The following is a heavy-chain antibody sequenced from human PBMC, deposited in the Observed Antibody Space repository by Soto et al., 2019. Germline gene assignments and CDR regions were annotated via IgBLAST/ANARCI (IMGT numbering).Heavy chain of an antibody. V-gene: IGHV4-30-2*01. CDR2: IYHSGST. J-gene: IGHJ4*02. CDR3: ARGGNSGYYGGPYFDY. CDR1: GGSISSGGYS. D-gene: IGHD5-12*01. Sequence: QLQLQESGSGLVKPSQTLSLTCAVSGGSISSGGYSWSWIRQPPGKGLEWIGYIYHSGSTYYNPSLKSRVTISVDRSKNRFSLKLISVTAADTAVYYCARGGNSGYYGGPYFDYWGQGTLVTVSS.